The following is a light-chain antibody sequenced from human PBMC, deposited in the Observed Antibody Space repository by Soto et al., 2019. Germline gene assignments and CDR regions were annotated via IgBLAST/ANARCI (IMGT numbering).Light chain of an antibody. J-gene: IGLJ2*01. Sequence: QSALTQPASVSGSPGQSITISCTGTSSDVGGYNYVSWYQQHPGKAPKLMIYDVSNRPSGVSNRFSGSKSGNTASLTISGLQAEDEAHYYCSSYTSSSTLVVFGGGTKLTFL. CDR1: SSDVGGYNY. CDR3: SSYTSSSTLVV. V-gene: IGLV2-14*01. CDR2: DVS.